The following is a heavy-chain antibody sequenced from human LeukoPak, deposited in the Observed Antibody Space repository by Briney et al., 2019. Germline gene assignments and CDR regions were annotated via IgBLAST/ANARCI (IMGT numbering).Heavy chain of an antibody. V-gene: IGHV1-18*01. Sequence: GASLKVSSKPSGYTFTTYGISWVRQAPGQGLEWMGWISAYNGNTNYAQKPQGRVAMTTDTSTSTAYMELRSLRSDDTAVYYCARDRGHPYGKYRLYYYGGDVWGRGTTVTVSS. D-gene: IGHD4-17*01. CDR2: ISAYNGNT. J-gene: IGHJ6*02. CDR1: GYTFTTYG. CDR3: ARDRGHPYGKYRLYYYGGDV.